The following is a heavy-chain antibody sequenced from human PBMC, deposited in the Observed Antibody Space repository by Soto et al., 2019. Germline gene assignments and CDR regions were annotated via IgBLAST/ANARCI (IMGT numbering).Heavy chain of an antibody. D-gene: IGHD3-3*01. Sequence: GASVKVSCKASGYTFTSYDINWVRQATGQGLEWMGWMNPNSGNTGYAQKFQGRVTMTRNTSISTAYMELSSLRSEDTAVYYCATQRITIFGVVIPDAFAIWGQGTMVTVSS. CDR2: MNPNSGNT. V-gene: IGHV1-8*01. CDR1: GYTFTSYD. CDR3: ATQRITIFGVVIPDAFAI. J-gene: IGHJ3*02.